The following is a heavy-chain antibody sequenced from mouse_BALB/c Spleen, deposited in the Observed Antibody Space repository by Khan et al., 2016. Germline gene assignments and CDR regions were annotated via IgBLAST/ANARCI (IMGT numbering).Heavy chain of an antibody. J-gene: IGHJ4*01. D-gene: IGHD3-3*01. CDR3: AGQGVLLYYAMDY. V-gene: IGHV1-77*01. CDR2: IYPGSGST. CDR1: GYTFTDYV. Sequence: QVQLQQPGPELVKPGASVKMSCKASGYTFTDYVISWVKQRTGQGLAWIGEIYPGSGSTFYNEKFKGKATLSADKSSNTAYMQLSSLTSEDSAVYFCAGQGVLLYYAMDYWGQGASVTVSS.